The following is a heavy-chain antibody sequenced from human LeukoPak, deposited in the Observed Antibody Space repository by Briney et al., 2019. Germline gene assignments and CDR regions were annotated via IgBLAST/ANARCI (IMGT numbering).Heavy chain of an antibody. D-gene: IGHD3-16*01. CDR2: IYSDGST. V-gene: IGHV3-66*01. CDR1: GFTVISNY. J-gene: IGHJ4*02. Sequence: GGSLRLSCAASGFTVISNYMSWDRQAPGQGLERVSLIYSDGSTYYADSVKGRFTISRDTSKNTLYLQMNNLRAEDTAVYYCARDLTSYDYVWDYWGQGTLVTVSS. CDR3: ARDLTSYDYVWDY.